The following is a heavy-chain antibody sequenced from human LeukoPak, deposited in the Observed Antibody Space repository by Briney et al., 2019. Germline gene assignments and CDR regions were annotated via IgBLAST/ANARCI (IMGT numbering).Heavy chain of an antibody. CDR3: ASSVRGWLQFDY. Sequence: PSETLSLTCTVSGGSISSGGYYWNWIRQPAGKGLEWIGRLYTSGSTNYNPSLKSRVTISVDTSKNQFSLKLSSVTAADTAVYYCASSVRGWLQFDYWGQGTLVTVSS. V-gene: IGHV4-61*02. J-gene: IGHJ4*02. D-gene: IGHD5-24*01. CDR1: GGSISSGGYY. CDR2: LYTSGST.